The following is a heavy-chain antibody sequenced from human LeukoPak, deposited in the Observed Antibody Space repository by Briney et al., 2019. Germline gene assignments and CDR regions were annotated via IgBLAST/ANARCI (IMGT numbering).Heavy chain of an antibody. Sequence: SETLSLTCTVSGGSISSSNWWSWVRQPPGKGLEWIGEIYHSGSTNYNPSLKSRVTISVDKSKNQFSLKLSSVTAADTAVYYCARDKVVRGVIIDYWGQGTLVTVSS. D-gene: IGHD3-10*01. CDR2: IYHSGST. J-gene: IGHJ4*02. CDR1: GGSISSSNW. CDR3: ARDKVVRGVIIDY. V-gene: IGHV4-4*02.